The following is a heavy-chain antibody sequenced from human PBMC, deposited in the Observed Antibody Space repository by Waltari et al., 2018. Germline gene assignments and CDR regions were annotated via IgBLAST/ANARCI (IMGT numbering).Heavy chain of an antibody. CDR1: GGSFSGYY. CDR2: INHSGST. J-gene: IGHJ4*02. D-gene: IGHD6-13*01. CDR3: ARPYSSSWPYYFDY. Sequence: QVQLQQWGAGLLKPAETLSLTCAVYGGSFSGYYWSWIRQPPGKGLEWIGEINHSGSTNYNPSLKSRVTISVDTSKNQFSLKLSSVTAADTAVYYCARPYSSSWPYYFDYWGQGTLVTVSS. V-gene: IGHV4-34*01.